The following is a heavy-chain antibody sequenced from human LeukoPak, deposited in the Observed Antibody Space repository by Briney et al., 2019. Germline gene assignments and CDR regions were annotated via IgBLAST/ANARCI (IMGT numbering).Heavy chain of an antibody. D-gene: IGHD3-3*02. CDR2: IWYDGTDT. J-gene: IGHJ4*02. CDR1: GFTFSRFN. V-gene: IGHV3-33*01. Sequence: PGGSLRLSCVASGFTFSRFNMHWVRQAPGKGLEWVALIWYDGTDTYYADSVKGRFTISRDDSKNTVYLQMNSLRAEDTAVYYCTRWGPIASDYWGQGTLVTVSS. CDR3: TRWGPIASDY.